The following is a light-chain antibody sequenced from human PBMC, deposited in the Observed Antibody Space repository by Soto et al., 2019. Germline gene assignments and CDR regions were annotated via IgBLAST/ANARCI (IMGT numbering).Light chain of an antibody. Sequence: DIQMTQSPSSLAASVGARVTITCRASQSISTYLNWYQQKPGKATKVLIFDASRLQSGVASRFSGSGSGTDFTLTISSLQPEDSATYYCQQSYSAPWTFGQGTKVQVK. CDR2: DAS. V-gene: IGKV1-39*01. J-gene: IGKJ1*01. CDR1: QSISTY. CDR3: QQSYSAPWT.